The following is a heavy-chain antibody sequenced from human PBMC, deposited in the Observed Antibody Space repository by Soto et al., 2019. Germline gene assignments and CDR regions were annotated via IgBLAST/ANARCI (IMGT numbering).Heavy chain of an antibody. Sequence: ASVKVSFKASGGTFSSYAISWVRQAPGQGLEWMGGIIPIFGTANYAQKFQGRVTITADESTSTAYMELSSLRSEDTAVYYCARDPIAVAGPNWFDPWGQGTLVTVSS. J-gene: IGHJ5*02. CDR2: IIPIFGTA. V-gene: IGHV1-69*13. CDR1: GGTFSSYA. CDR3: ARDPIAVAGPNWFDP. D-gene: IGHD6-19*01.